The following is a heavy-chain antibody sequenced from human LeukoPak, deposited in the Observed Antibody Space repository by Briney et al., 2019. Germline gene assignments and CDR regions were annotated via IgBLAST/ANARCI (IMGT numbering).Heavy chain of an antibody. J-gene: IGHJ4*02. CDR3: ARLDCSADTCYNY. CDR2: INYGGST. Sequence: SETLSLTCKVSGDSIRSDYWSWVRQPPGKGLEGMGNINYGGSTNYNPSLKGRVTILVDTSKNQISLRLTSVTATDTAVYYCARLDCSADTCYNYWGQGTLVTVSS. D-gene: IGHD2-15*01. CDR1: GDSIRSDY. V-gene: IGHV4-59*08.